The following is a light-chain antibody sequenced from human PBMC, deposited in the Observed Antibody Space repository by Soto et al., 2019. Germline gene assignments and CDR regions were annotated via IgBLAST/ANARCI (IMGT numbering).Light chain of an antibody. Sequence: EIVLTQSPGTPSLSPGERATLSCRASQSVSSSYLAWYQQKPGQAPRLLIYGASSRATGIPDRFSGSGSGTDFTLTISRLEPEDFAVYYCQHYGSSLFTFGPGTKVDIK. CDR1: QSVSSSY. CDR2: GAS. J-gene: IGKJ3*01. V-gene: IGKV3-20*01. CDR3: QHYGSSLFT.